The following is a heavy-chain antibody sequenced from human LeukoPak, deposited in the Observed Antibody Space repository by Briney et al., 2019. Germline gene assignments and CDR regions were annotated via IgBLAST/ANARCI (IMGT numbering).Heavy chain of an antibody. CDR2: MNPNSGNT. V-gene: IGHV1-8*02. CDR3: ARGRYGDYGFDY. Sequence: ASVKVSCKASGYTFTDYYVHWVRQAPGQGLEWLGWMNPNSGNTGYAQKFQGRVTMTRNTSISTAYMELSSLRSEDTAVYYCARGRYGDYGFDYWGQGTLVTVSP. J-gene: IGHJ4*02. D-gene: IGHD4-17*01. CDR1: GYTFTDYY.